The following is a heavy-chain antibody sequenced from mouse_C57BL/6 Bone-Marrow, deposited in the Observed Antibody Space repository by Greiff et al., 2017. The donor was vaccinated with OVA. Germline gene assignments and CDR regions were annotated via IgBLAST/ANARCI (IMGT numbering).Heavy chain of an antibody. CDR2: ISPRSGNT. CDR3: ARSLFITTVVARDY. J-gene: IGHJ2*01. D-gene: IGHD1-1*01. Sequence: VQLQQSGAELARPGASVKVDGRAGGDACTSYVISWVKQSPVPCIEWIREISPRSGNTYYNEKFKGKATLTADKSSSTAYMELRSLTSEDSAVYFCARSLFITTVVARDYWGQGTTLTVSS. V-gene: IGHV1-81*01. CDR1: GDACTSYV.